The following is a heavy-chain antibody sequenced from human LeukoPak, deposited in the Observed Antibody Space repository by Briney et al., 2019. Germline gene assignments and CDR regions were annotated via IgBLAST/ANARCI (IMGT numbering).Heavy chain of an antibody. CDR2: ISNSETT. Sequence: SETLSLTCSVSGGSVTSYYWNWVRQTPGKGLEWIGYISNSETTDYGPSFKSRVTLSLDTSKNQFSLKLSSVTAADTAVYYCAREEALGSGSFDYWGQGTLVTVSS. CDR1: GGSVTSYY. V-gene: IGHV4-59*02. CDR3: AREEALGSGSFDY. D-gene: IGHD1-26*01. J-gene: IGHJ4*02.